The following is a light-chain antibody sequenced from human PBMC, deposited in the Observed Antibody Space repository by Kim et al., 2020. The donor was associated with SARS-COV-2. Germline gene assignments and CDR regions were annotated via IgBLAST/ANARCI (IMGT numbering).Light chain of an antibody. CDR2: AAS. V-gene: IGKV1-39*01. J-gene: IGKJ1*01. CDR1: QSISSY. CDR3: QQSYSTPRT. Sequence: ASVGERVTITCRASQSISSYLKWYQQKPGKAPKHLIYAASSLQSGVPSRFSGSGSGTDFTLTISSLQPEDFATYYGQQSYSTPRTFGQGTKVDIK.